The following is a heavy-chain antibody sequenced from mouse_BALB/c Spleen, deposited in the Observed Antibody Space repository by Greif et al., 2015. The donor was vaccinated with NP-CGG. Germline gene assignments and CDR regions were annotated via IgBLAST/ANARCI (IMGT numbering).Heavy chain of an antibody. CDR1: GFNIKDTY. D-gene: IGHD1-1*01. CDR2: IDPANGNT. Sequence: VQLQQSGAELVKPGASVKLSCTASGFNIKDTYMHWVKQRPEQGLEWIGRIDPANGNTKYDLKFQGKATITADTSSNTADLQLSSLTSEDTAVYYCASTVVDYWGQGTTLTVSS. V-gene: IGHV14-3*02. CDR3: ASTVVDY. J-gene: IGHJ2*01.